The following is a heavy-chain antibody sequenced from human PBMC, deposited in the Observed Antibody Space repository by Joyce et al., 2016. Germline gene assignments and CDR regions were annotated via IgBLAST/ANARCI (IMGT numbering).Heavy chain of an antibody. V-gene: IGHV3-74*01. CDR1: GFSFSGYW. J-gene: IGHJ5*02. D-gene: IGHD6-6*01. CDR2: INTDGSST. CDR3: VRGISARPGGPNWFDP. Sequence: EVQLVESGGGLVQPGGSLRLSCAASGFSFSGYWIHWVRQAPGKGMVGVSRINTDGSSTRFADSVKGRFTISRDNAKNRLYLQMNSLRAEDTAVYYCVRGISARPGGPNWFDPWGQGTLVTVSS.